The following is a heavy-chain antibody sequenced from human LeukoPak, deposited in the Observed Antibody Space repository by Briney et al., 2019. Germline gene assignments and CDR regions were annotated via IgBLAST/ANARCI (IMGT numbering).Heavy chain of an antibody. J-gene: IGHJ4*02. Sequence: EWVSIIYSGGSTYYADSVKGRFTISRHNSKNTLYLQMNSLRAEDTALYYCARAGIFGGDPYFDYWGQGTLVTVSS. D-gene: IGHD3-3*01. CDR2: IYSGGST. CDR3: ARAGIFGGDPYFDY. V-gene: IGHV3-53*04.